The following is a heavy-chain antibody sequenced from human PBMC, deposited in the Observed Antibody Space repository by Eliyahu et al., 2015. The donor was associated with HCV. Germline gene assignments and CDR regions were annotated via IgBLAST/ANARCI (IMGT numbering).Heavy chain of an antibody. CDR3: ARDSTVTTGPKYDS. CDR1: GGSVXSGDYF. Sequence: QVKLQESGPGLVKPSETLSLTCTVSGGSVXSGDYFWTWIRQSPEKGLEWIGYIYDRGSTNYNPSLKSRVTISLDTSRNQFSLKLRSVTVADTAVYSCARDSTVTTGPKYDSWGRGVLVTVSS. J-gene: IGHJ4*02. CDR2: IYDRGST. D-gene: IGHD4-17*01. V-gene: IGHV4-61*08.